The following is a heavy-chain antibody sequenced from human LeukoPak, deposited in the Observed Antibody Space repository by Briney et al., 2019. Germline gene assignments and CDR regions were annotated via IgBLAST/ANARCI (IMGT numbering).Heavy chain of an antibody. CDR3: TTVGCSGGGCFFFDH. CDR1: GFTFSSYA. J-gene: IGHJ4*02. Sequence: PGRSLRLSCAASGFTFSSYAMHWVRQAPGKGLEWVAVISYDGSNKYYADSVKGRFTISRDNSKDTLYLQMNSLKAEDTAVYYCTTVGCSGGGCFFFDHWGQGTLVTVSS. D-gene: IGHD2-15*01. CDR2: ISYDGSNK. V-gene: IGHV3-30-3*01.